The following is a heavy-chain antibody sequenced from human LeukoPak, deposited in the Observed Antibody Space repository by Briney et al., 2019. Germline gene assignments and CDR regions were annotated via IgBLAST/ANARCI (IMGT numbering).Heavy chain of an antibody. Sequence: ASVKVSCKASGYTFTGYYMHWVRRAAGQGLEWMGWINPNSGGTNYAQKFQGRVTMTRDTSISTAYMELSRLRSDDTAVYYCARDASPDSSSWYNWFDPWGQGTLVTVSS. V-gene: IGHV1-2*02. CDR1: GYTFTGYY. CDR2: INPNSGGT. J-gene: IGHJ5*02. D-gene: IGHD6-13*01. CDR3: ARDASPDSSSWYNWFDP.